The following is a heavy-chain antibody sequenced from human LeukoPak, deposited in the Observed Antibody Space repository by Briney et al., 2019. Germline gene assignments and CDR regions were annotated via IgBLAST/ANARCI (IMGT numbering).Heavy chain of an antibody. D-gene: IGHD3-9*01. V-gene: IGHV3-30*03. CDR3: AGPSMTGCYRGYAFDI. CDR2: ISYDGSNK. Sequence: GGSLRLSCAASGFTFSSYGMHWVRQAPGKGLEWVVVISYDGSNKYYADSVKGRFTISRDNSKNTLYLQMNSLRAEDTAVYYCAGPSMTGCYRGYAFDIWGQGTMVTVSS. J-gene: IGHJ3*02. CDR1: GFTFSSYG.